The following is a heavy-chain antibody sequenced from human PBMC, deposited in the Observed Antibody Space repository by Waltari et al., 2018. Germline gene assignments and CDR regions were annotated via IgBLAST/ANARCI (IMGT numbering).Heavy chain of an antibody. CDR3: AIDETEATTSYNSPYYSFYMDV. Sequence: VQLFESGGGLVQPGGSLRLSCTASGFSFSDYGMNWVRQTPGKGLEWGAVIYRGGTIYYAQSVGCRFTISRDDSKNTLYLQMNSLRGEDTATYHCAIDETEATTSYNSPYYSFYMDVWGKGTTVSVSS. CDR1: GFSFSDYG. J-gene: IGHJ6*03. V-gene: IGHV3-23*03. D-gene: IGHD3-22*01. CDR2: IYRGGTI.